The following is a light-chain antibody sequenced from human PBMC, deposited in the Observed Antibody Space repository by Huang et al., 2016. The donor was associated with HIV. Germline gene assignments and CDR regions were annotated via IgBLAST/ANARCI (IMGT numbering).Light chain of an antibody. CDR1: QIITNY. Sequence: DIQMTQSPSSLSASVGDRVTITCRASQIITNYLNWYQQKPGKAPKLLIYAASTLQNGVPPRFSGSGSGTDFTLTINRLQPEDFATYYCQQCYSTPRTFGQGTKVEV. CDR3: QQCYSTPRT. V-gene: IGKV1-39*01. CDR2: AAS. J-gene: IGKJ1*01.